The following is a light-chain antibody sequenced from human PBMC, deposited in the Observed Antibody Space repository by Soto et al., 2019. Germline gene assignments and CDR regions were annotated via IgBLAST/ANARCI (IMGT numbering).Light chain of an antibody. CDR3: AAWDDSLNGYV. V-gene: IGLV1-44*01. Sequence: QPVLTQPPSASGTPGQRVTISCSGSSSNIGSNTVNWYQQLPGTAPKLLIYSNNQRPLGVPARFSGSKSGTSASLAISGLQSEDEADYYCAAWDDSLNGYVFGTGTKVTVL. J-gene: IGLJ1*01. CDR1: SSNIGSNT. CDR2: SNN.